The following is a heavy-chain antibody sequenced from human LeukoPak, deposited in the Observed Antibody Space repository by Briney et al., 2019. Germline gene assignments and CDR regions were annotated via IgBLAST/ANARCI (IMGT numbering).Heavy chain of an antibody. CDR3: AKGLYYYDSSGYSDY. J-gene: IGHJ4*02. Sequence: GGSLRLSCAASGFTFSSYAMSWVRQAPGKGLEWVSAISGSGGSTYYADSVKGRFTISRGNSKNTLYLQMNSLRAEDTAVYYCAKGLYYYDSSGYSDYWGQGTLVTVSS. CDR1: GFTFSSYA. D-gene: IGHD3-22*01. CDR2: ISGSGGST. V-gene: IGHV3-23*01.